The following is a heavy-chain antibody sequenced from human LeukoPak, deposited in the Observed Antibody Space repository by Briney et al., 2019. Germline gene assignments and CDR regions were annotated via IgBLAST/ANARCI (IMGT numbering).Heavy chain of an antibody. J-gene: IGHJ4*02. CDR3: AKALDIVVVPAAIPISFDY. Sequence: GGSLRLSCAASGFTFSSYAMSWVRQAPGKGLEWVSAISDSGGSTYYADSVKGRFTISRDNSKNTLYLQMNSLRAEDTAVYYCAKALDIVVVPAAIPISFDYWGQGTLVTVSS. V-gene: IGHV3-23*01. D-gene: IGHD2-2*02. CDR1: GFTFSSYA. CDR2: ISDSGGST.